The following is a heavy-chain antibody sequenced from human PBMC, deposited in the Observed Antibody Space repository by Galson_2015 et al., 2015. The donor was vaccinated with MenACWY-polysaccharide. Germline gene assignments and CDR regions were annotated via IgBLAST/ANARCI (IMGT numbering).Heavy chain of an antibody. J-gene: IGHJ4*02. CDR1: GYNFGSYW. Sequence: QSGAEVKKPGESLKISCQGSGYNFGSYWIAWVRQMPGKGLEWMGSVYPGDSDAKYSPSFQGQVTFSVDKSISTAFLHWSSLKASDSAIYYCARLNSRGSSKNLVFENWGQGTLVTVSS. CDR3: ARLNSRGSSKNLVFEN. V-gene: IGHV5-51*03. CDR2: VYPGDSDA. D-gene: IGHD3-10*01.